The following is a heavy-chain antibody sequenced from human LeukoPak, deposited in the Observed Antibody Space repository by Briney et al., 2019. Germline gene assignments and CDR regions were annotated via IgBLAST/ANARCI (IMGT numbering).Heavy chain of an antibody. CDR2: INHSGST. J-gene: IGHJ4*02. V-gene: IGHV4-34*01. CDR3: ARGLKRGLRFLEWLSSFDY. Sequence: SETLSLTCAVYGGSFSGYYWSWIRQPPGKGLEWIGEINHSGSTNYNPSLKSRVTISVDTSKNRFSLKLSSVTAADTAVYYCARGLKRGLRFLEWLSSFDYWGQGTLVTVSS. CDR1: GGSFSGYY. D-gene: IGHD3-3*01.